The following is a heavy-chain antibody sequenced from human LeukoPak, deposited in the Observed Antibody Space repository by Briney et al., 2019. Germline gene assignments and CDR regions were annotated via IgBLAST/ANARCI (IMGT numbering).Heavy chain of an antibody. CDR1: GYSLTELS. V-gene: IGHV1-24*01. D-gene: IGHD1-26*01. Sequence: GASVKVSCKVSGYSLTELSMHWVRQAPGKGLEWMGGFDPEDGETIYAQKFQGRVTMTEDTSTSTAYMELRSLRSDDTAVYYCARDGSGSYYSRSSSHWFDPWGQGTLVTVSS. J-gene: IGHJ5*02. CDR3: ARDGSGSYYSRSSSHWFDP. CDR2: FDPEDGET.